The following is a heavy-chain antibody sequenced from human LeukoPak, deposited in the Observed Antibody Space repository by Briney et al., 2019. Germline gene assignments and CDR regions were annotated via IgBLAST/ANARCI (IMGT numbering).Heavy chain of an antibody. CDR2: ISSSGTTI. V-gene: IGHV3-48*03. CDR1: GFTFSSYE. J-gene: IGHJ4*02. D-gene: IGHD3-10*01. Sequence: GGSLRLSCAASGFTFSSYEMNWVRQAPGKGLQWVSDISSSGTTIYYADSVKGRFTISRDNAKNSLYLQMNSLRAEDTAVYYCARLSYKTSGALDYWGQGTLVTVSS. CDR3: ARLSYKTSGALDY.